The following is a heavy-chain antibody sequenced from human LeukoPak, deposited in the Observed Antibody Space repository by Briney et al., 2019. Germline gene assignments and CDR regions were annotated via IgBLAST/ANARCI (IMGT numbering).Heavy chain of an antibody. J-gene: IGHJ4*02. Sequence: SQTLSLTCAISGDSVSSNSAAWNWIRQSPSRGLEWLGRTYYRSKWYNAYAESVKSRITINPDTSKNQFSLQLNSVTPEDTAVYYCARGDQLLPRPAHADYWGQGTLVTVSS. CDR2: TYYRSKWYN. CDR1: GDSVSSNSAA. D-gene: IGHD2-2*01. CDR3: ARGDQLLPRPAHADY. V-gene: IGHV6-1*01.